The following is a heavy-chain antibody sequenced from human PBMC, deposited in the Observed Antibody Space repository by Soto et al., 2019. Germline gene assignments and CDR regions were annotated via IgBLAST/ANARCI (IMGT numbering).Heavy chain of an antibody. CDR3: ATSYDTGFDP. D-gene: IGHD3-9*01. CDR1: GYPFIKYG. CDR2: IKVDSGYT. Sequence: QLQLVQSAAEVKKPGASVRVSCKAYGYPFIKYGISWIRQAPEQGLEWMGWIKVDSGYTNYAQKFQGRVTMTADPSSDTAFMELRSLRLDDTAVYFCATSYDTGFDPWGQGTLVSVS. J-gene: IGHJ5*02. V-gene: IGHV1-18*04.